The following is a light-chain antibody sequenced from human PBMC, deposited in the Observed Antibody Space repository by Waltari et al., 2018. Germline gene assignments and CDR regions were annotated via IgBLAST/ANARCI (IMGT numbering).Light chain of an antibody. Sequence: DIQMTQSPSTLSASVGDRVTIICRASQTVHHWVAWYQQKPGAAPKLLIYKTSALQSGVPSRFSGSGSGTEFTLTVSSLQPDDFATYYCQQYDAGSTFGQGTQLEI. CDR3: QQYDAGST. CDR2: KTS. J-gene: IGKJ2*01. CDR1: QTVHHW. V-gene: IGKV1-5*03.